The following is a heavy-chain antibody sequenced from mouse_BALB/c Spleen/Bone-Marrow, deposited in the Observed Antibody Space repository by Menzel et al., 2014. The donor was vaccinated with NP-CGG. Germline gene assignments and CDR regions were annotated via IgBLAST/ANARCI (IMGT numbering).Heavy chain of an antibody. CDR3: AAGTRWYLDV. CDR2: IYPYNGGT. J-gene: IGHJ1*01. Sequence: DVQLQESGPELVKPGASVKISCKASGYTFTDYNMHWLKRSHGKSLEWIGYIYPYNGGTGYNQTFTTKATLTVDKSSNTAYMELRSLTSEDSAVYYCAAGTRWYLDVWGAGTTVTVSS. CDR1: GYTFTDYN. V-gene: IGHV1S29*02. D-gene: IGHD4-1*01.